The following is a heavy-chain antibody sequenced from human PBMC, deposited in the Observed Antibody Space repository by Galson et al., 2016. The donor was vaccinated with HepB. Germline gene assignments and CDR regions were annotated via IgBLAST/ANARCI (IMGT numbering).Heavy chain of an antibody. V-gene: IGHV4-34*01. CDR3: ARGLPIWRRYNWFDP. J-gene: IGHJ5*02. D-gene: IGHD3-3*01. CDR1: GGSFSGYY. CDR2: IYQSEST. Sequence: SETLSLTCVVSGGSFSGYYWSWIRQPPGKGLEWIGEIYQSESTTYNPSLKSRVTISVDTSKRQFSLRLTSVTAADTAVYYCARGLPIWRRYNWFDPWGQGTVVTVSS.